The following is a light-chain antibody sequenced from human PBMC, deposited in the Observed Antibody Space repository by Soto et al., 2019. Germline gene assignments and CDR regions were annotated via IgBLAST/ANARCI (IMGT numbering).Light chain of an antibody. J-gene: IGKJ2*01. CDR2: WAS. V-gene: IGKV4-1*01. CDR3: QQYYSTPT. Sequence: DIVMTQSPDSLAVSLGERATINCKSSQSVLYSSNNKNSLAWFQQKPGQPPKLLIYWASTRESGVPDRSSGSGSGTDFTLTISSLQAEDVTVYYCQQYYSTPTFGQGTKLEIK. CDR1: QSVLYSSNNKNS.